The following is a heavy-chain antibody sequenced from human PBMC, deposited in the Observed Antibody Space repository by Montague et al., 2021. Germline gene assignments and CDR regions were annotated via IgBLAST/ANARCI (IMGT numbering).Heavy chain of an antibody. D-gene: IGHD2/OR15-2a*01. CDR1: GDSISSKGNF. CDR2: LDYSGTT. CDR3: ARHRSRHHSMAFVASDHYFYMDV. J-gene: IGHJ6*03. V-gene: IGHV4-39*01. Sequence: SETLSLTCSVSGDSISSKGNFWGWIRQPPGKGLEWIGVLDYSGTTYYSPPLRSRVTISVDTSKSQFSLKVTAVTAADTAVYYCARHRSRHHSMAFVASDHYFYMDVWGTGTTVAVSS.